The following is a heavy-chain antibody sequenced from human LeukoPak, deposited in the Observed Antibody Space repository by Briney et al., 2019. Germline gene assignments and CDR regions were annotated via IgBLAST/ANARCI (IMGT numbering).Heavy chain of an antibody. CDR3: ARDPGSLWFGELLPSNFDY. CDR2: IYYSGST. D-gene: IGHD3-10*01. J-gene: IGHJ4*02. V-gene: IGHV4-59*01. CDR1: GGSISSYY. Sequence: SETLSLTRTVSGGSISSYYWSWIRQPPGKGLEWIGYIYYSGSTNYNPSLKSRVTISVDTSKNQFSLKLSSVTAADTAVYYCARDPGSLWFGELLPSNFDYWGQGTLVTVSS.